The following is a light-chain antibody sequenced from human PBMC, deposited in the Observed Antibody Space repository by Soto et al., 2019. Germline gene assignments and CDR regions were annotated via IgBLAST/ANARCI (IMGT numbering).Light chain of an antibody. V-gene: IGLV2-14*01. CDR1: SSDVGGYYY. CDR2: DVS. Sequence: QSVLTQPASVSGSPGQSITISCTGTSSDVGGYYYVSWYQQLPGKAPKLLISDVSSRPSGVSNRFSGSKSGNTASLTISGLQAEDEADYYCSSYSSSSPYVFGTGTKLTVL. CDR3: SSYSSSSPYV. J-gene: IGLJ1*01.